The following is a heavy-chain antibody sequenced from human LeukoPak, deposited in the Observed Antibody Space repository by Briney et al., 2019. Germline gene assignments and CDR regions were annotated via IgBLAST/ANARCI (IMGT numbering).Heavy chain of an antibody. Sequence: GGSLRLSCAASGFTFDDYAMHWVRQAPGKGLEWVSGISWNSGSIGYADSVKGRFTISRDNAKNSLYLQMNSLRAEDTALYYCAKSFSGWYGELDSWGQGTLVAVSS. CDR1: GFTFDDYA. J-gene: IGHJ4*02. V-gene: IGHV3-9*01. CDR3: AKSFSGWYGELDS. CDR2: ISWNSGSI. D-gene: IGHD6-19*01.